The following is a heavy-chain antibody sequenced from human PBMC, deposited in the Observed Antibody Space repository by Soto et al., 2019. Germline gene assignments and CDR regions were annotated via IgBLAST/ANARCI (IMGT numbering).Heavy chain of an antibody. D-gene: IGHD6-6*01. CDR1: GFTFSSYA. J-gene: IGHJ6*02. CDR2: ISGSGGST. Sequence: AGGSLRLSCAASGFTFSSYAMSWVRQAPGKGLEWVSAISGSGGSTYYADSVKGRFTISRDNSKNTLYLQMNSLRAEDTAVYYCAKSPRLFSSYYYYYGMDVWGQGTTVTVSS. V-gene: IGHV3-23*01. CDR3: AKSPRLFSSYYYYYGMDV.